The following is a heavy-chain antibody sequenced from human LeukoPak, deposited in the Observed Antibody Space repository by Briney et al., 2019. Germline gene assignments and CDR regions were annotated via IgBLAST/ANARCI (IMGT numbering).Heavy chain of an antibody. CDR1: GFTCSSYG. CDR3: AKDWYNWNDYYYYGMDV. D-gene: IGHD1-1*01. Sequence: PGRALRLSCGASGFTCSSYGMHWVRKAPAKGLERVAVISYDGSNKYYADSVKGRFTISRDNSRNTLYLQMNSLRGEDTAVYYCAKDWYNWNDYYYYGMDVWGKGTTVTVSS. CDR2: ISYDGSNK. V-gene: IGHV3-30*18. J-gene: IGHJ6*04.